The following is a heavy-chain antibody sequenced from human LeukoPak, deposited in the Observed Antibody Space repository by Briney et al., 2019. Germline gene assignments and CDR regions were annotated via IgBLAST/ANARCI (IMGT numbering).Heavy chain of an antibody. CDR2: IYHSGST. D-gene: IGHD3-22*01. CDR1: GYSISSGYY. Sequence: SETLSLTCTVSGYSISSGYYWGWIRQPPGKGLEWIGSIYHSGSTYYNPSLNSRVTISVDTSKNQFSLKLSSVTAADTAVYYCARDGVYYDSSGYSTDAFDIWGQGTMVTASS. V-gene: IGHV4-38-2*02. CDR3: ARDGVYYDSSGYSTDAFDI. J-gene: IGHJ3*02.